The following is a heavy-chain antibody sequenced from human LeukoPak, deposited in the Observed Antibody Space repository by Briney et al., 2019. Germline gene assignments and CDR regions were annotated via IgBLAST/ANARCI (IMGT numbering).Heavy chain of an antibody. CDR3: AKDDGYTWFRGVRENYFDY. J-gene: IGHJ4*02. V-gene: IGHV4-59*02. Sequence: PSETLSLTCTVSGGSVSDYYWSWIRQSPGKGLEWIGYIYYTGTSYNPSLKSRVTISADTSKNQFSLNLSSVTAEDTALYYCAKDDGYTWFRGVRENYFDYWGQGTLVTVSS. CDR2: IYYTGT. D-gene: IGHD3-10*01. CDR1: GGSVSDYY.